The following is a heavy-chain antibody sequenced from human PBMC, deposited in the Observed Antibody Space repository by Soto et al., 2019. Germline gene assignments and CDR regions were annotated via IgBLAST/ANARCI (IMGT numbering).Heavy chain of an antibody. V-gene: IGHV4-4*02. CDR2: IFHSGST. CDR3: ACRPIVGAAI. CDR1: GGSISNSNW. Sequence: QVQLQESGTGLVKPSGTLSLTCAVFGGSISNSNWWTWVRQPPGKGLDWIVDIFHSGSTNYNSCLMGRVTIAVDKANNQFALKLSSVTAADTAVYYCACRPIVGAAIWGPGTLVTVPS. D-gene: IGHD1-26*01. J-gene: IGHJ4*02.